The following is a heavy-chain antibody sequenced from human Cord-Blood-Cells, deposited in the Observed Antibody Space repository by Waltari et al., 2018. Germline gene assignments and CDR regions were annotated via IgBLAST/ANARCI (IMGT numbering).Heavy chain of an antibody. J-gene: IGHJ4*02. CDR1: GGSFSGYY. CDR3: ARGETGYHRVDY. D-gene: IGHD7-27*01. V-gene: IGHV4-34*01. CDR2: INHSGST. Sequence: QVQLQQWGAGLLKPSETLSHTCGVHGGSFSGYYCSWLRQPPVKGLEWIEEINHSGSTNYNPSLKSRVTISVDTSKNQFSLKLSSVTAADTAVYYCARGETGYHRVDYWGQGTLVTVSS.